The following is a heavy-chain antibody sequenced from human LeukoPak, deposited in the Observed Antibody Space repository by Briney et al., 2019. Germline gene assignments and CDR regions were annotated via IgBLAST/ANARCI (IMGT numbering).Heavy chain of an antibody. V-gene: IGHV4-59*12. D-gene: IGHD3-22*01. CDR3: ARDGTLHYYDSSPVDY. CDR1: GGSISSYY. CDR2: IYYSGST. J-gene: IGHJ4*02. Sequence: SETLSLTCTVSGGSISSYYWSWIRQPPGKGLEWIGYIYYSGSTNYNPSLKSRVIMSVDTSKNQFSLKLSSVTAADTAVYYCARDGTLHYYDSSPVDYWGQGTLVTVSS.